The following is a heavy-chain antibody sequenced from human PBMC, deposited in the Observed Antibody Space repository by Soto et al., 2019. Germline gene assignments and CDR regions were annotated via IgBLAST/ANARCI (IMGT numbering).Heavy chain of an antibody. D-gene: IGHD6-19*01. V-gene: IGHV3-23*01. Sequence: EVQLLESGGGLVQPGGSLRLSCAASGFTFSGFAMSWVRQAPGKGLEWVSIITSGGDIYYADSVKGRVTISRDNSKNTLYLQMNSLRADDTAVYYCAKRLTSSSDWYYFDYWGQGTLVTVSS. CDR1: GFTFSGFA. CDR3: AKRLTSSSDWYYFDY. CDR2: ITSGGDI. J-gene: IGHJ4*02.